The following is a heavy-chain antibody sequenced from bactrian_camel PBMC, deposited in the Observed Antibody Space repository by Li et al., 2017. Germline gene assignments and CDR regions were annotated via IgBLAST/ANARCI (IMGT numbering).Heavy chain of an antibody. D-gene: IGHD2*01. Sequence: QLVESGGGTVQAGGSLKVSCAASGYGYSRTCMAWFRQVPGKEREGVAAIYTGDGRTKSADSVKGRFTISQDNAKNTVYLQMNSLKPEDTAMYYCNIYRSVRCPEYHDWGQGTQVTVS. V-gene: IGHV3S28*01. J-gene: IGHJ4*01. CDR2: IYTGDGRT. CDR1: GYGYSRTC. CDR3: NIYRSVRCPEYHD.